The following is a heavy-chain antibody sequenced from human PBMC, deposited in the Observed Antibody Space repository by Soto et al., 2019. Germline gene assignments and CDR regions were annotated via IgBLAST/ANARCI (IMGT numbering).Heavy chain of an antibody. Sequence: VQLVESGGGMIQPGGSLRLSCAASGLSVSTNYMIWVRQAPGKGLEWVSVVYSDGNTYYADSVKGRFTVSRDNPKNTVYLQMDGLRAEDTAVFFCARELNWNYGGGKYYLDYWGHGTQVTVSS. J-gene: IGHJ4*01. CDR3: ARELNWNYGGGKYYLDY. CDR2: VYSDGNT. CDR1: GLSVSTNY. D-gene: IGHD1-7*01. V-gene: IGHV3-53*02.